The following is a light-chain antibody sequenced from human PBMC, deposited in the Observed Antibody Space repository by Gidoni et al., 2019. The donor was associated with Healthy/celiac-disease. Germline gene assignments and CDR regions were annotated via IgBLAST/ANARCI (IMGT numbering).Light chain of an antibody. J-gene: IGLJ2*01. CDR2: EVS. CDR3: SSYTSSSTLV. Sequence: QSALTQPASVSGSPGQSITISCTGTSSDVGGYNYVSWYQQHPGNAPKLMIYEVSKRPSGVANRVSGSKSGNTASLTISGLQAEDEADYYCSSYTSSSTLVFGGGTKRTVL. CDR1: SSDVGGYNY. V-gene: IGLV2-14*01.